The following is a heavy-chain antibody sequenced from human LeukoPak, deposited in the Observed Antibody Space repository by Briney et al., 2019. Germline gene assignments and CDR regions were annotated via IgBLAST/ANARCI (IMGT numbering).Heavy chain of an antibody. J-gene: IGHJ4*02. CDR1: GFTFSNYV. CDR3: ARYSGNYGLDY. Sequence: GGSLRLSCAASGFTFSNYVIHWVRQPPGKGLEWVSLVRYDGSSKYYADSVRGRFTISRDNSKNTLYLQMNSLRAEDTAVYYCARYSGNYGLDYWGQGTLVTVSS. CDR2: VRYDGSSK. V-gene: IGHV3-30*02. D-gene: IGHD4-17*01.